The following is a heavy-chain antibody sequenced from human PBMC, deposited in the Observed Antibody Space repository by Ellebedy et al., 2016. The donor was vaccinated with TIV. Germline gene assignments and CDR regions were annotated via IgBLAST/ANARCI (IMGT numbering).Heavy chain of an antibody. D-gene: IGHD4-17*01. CDR3: AKADGDYGYYYGMDV. CDR1: GFTFSSYA. J-gene: IGHJ6*02. V-gene: IGHV3-23*01. CDR2: ISGSGGST. Sequence: GESLKISCAASGFTFSSYAMSWVRQALGKGLEWVSAISGSGGSTYYADSVKGRFTISRDNSKNTLYLQMNSLRAEDTAVYYCAKADGDYGYYYGMDVWGQGTTVTVSS.